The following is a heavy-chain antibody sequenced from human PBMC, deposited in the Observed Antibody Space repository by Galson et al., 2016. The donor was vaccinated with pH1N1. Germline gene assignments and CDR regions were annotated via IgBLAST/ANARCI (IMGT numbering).Heavy chain of an antibody. D-gene: IGHD2-15*01. CDR3: ARLSRYCNGGSCFAFDY. CDR1: GYSFSSHW. V-gene: IGHV5-51*01. Sequence: QSGAEVKKPGESLKISCQGSGYSFSSHWIGWVRQMPGKGLEWMGIIYPGDSDTKYSPSFQGQVTFSADKSINTAYLQWSSLKASDSGMYYCARLSRYCNGGSCFAFDYWGQGALVSVSS. CDR2: IYPGDSDT. J-gene: IGHJ4*02.